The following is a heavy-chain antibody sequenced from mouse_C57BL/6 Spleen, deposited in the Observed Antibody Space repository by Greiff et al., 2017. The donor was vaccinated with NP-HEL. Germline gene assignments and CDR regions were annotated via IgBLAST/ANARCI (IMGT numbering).Heavy chain of an antibody. CDR2: ISDGGSYT. D-gene: IGHD2-3*01. CDR1: GITFSSYA. CDR3: ARDYDGYLRGAMDY. Sequence: DVQLVESGGGLVKPGGSLKLSCAASGITFSSYAMSWVRQTPEKRLEWVATISDGGSYTYYPDNVKGRFTISRDNAKNNLYLQMSHLKSEDTAMYYCARDYDGYLRGAMDYWGQGTSVTVSS. V-gene: IGHV5-4*01. J-gene: IGHJ4*01.